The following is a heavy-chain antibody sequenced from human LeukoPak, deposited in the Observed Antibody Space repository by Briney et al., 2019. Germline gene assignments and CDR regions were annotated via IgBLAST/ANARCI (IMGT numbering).Heavy chain of an antibody. V-gene: IGHV4-59*01. J-gene: IGHJ6*03. Sequence: PSETLSLTCTVSGGSISSYYWSWIRQPPGKGLEWIGYIYYSGSTNYNPSLKSRVTISVDTSKNQFSLKLSSVTAADTAVYYCARLYRTYYYMDVWGKGTTVTVSS. CDR1: GGSISSYY. D-gene: IGHD1-26*01. CDR3: ARLYRTYYYMDV. CDR2: IYYSGST.